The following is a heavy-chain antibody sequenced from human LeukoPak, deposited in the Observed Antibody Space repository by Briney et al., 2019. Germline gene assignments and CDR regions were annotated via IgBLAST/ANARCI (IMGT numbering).Heavy chain of an antibody. CDR2: IKSKTNGGTT. J-gene: IGHJ5*02. D-gene: IGHD6-6*01. CDR1: GFTFSNAW. V-gene: IGHV3-15*01. CDR3: ATEYSSSYNWFNP. Sequence: GGSLRLSCAASGFTFSNAWMAWVRQAPGKGLEWVGRIKSKTNGGTTDYPAPVKGRFTISRDDSKNTLYLQMNSLKIEDTAVYYCATEYSSSYNWFNPWGQGTLVTVSS.